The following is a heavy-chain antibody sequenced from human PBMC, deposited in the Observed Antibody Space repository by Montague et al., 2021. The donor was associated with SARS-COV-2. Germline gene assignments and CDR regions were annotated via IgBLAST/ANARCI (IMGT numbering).Heavy chain of an antibody. Sequence: CAISGDSVWSNTAAWSWIRQSPSGGLEWLGRTNYRSKWTSDYATSVEGRISIDPDTSKSQFFLHLRSVTPEGTGVYYCVRDTGSAQAGFDAWGQGTLVTVSS. D-gene: IGHD4-17*01. CDR1: GDSVWSNTAA. CDR2: TNYRSKWTS. J-gene: IGHJ4*02. V-gene: IGHV6-1*01. CDR3: VRDTGSAQAGFDA.